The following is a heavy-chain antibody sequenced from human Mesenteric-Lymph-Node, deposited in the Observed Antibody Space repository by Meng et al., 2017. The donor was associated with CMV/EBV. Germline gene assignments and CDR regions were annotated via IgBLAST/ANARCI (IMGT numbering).Heavy chain of an antibody. CDR2: IYYSGST. V-gene: IGHV4-39*07. J-gene: IGHJ4*02. D-gene: IGHD3-10*01. CDR3: HRIYYYGSGNRNEFDY. Sequence: SETLSLTCTVSGGSISSSSYYWGWIRQPPGKGLEWIGSIYYSGSTYYNPSLKSRVTISVDTSKNQFSLKLSSVTAADTAVYYCHRIYYYGSGNRNEFDYWGQGTLVTVSS. CDR1: GGSISSSSYY.